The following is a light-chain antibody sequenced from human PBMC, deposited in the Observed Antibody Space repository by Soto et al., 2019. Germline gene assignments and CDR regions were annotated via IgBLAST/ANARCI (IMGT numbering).Light chain of an antibody. CDR2: DVN. V-gene: IGLV2-14*03. Sequence: SLLTQPASVTGSPGQSITISCHGTSSDIGAYNFVSWYQQHPGKAPKLMLYDVNIRPSGVSNRFSGSKSGNTASLTISGLQAEDEADYYCTSWTTSTTMIFGGGTKVTVL. CDR1: SSDIGAYNF. J-gene: IGLJ2*01. CDR3: TSWTTSTTMI.